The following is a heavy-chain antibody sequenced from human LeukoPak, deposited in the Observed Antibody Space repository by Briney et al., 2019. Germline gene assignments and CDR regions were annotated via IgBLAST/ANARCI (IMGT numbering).Heavy chain of an antibody. Sequence: SETLSLTCAVYGGSFSGYYWSWIRQPPGKGLEWIGEINHSGGTNYNPSLKSRVTISVDTSKNQFSLKLSSVTAADTAVYYCASTGYSSSWYGPFDYWGQGTLVTVSS. CDR2: INHSGGT. V-gene: IGHV4-34*01. CDR1: GGSFSGYY. CDR3: ASTGYSSSWYGPFDY. J-gene: IGHJ4*02. D-gene: IGHD6-13*01.